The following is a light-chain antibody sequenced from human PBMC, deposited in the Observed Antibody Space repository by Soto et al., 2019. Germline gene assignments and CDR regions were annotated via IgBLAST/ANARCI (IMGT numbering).Light chain of an antibody. CDR2: DVS. CDR1: SSDVGGYNY. V-gene: IGLV2-14*01. J-gene: IGLJ2*01. CDR3: SSYTSSRTLVV. Sequence: QSALTQPASVSGSPGQSITIYCTGTSSDVGGYNYVFWYQQHPGKAPKLMIYDVSNRPSGVSNRFSGSESGNTASLTISGLQAEDEADDYFSSYTSSRTLVVFGGGTQLTVL.